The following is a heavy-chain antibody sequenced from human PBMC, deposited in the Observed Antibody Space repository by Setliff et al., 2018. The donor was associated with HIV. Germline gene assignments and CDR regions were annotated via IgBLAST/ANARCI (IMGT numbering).Heavy chain of an antibody. CDR2: IDSSGTT. Sequence: TCTISGGSFGVYRWSWIRQSAGRGLEWIGRIDSSGTTDYKPSLKGRVAISVDTSRNQFSLRATSVTAADTAVYFCARDRHSSGLGSYGPWGPGILVTVSS. V-gene: IGHV4-4*07. CDR1: GGSFGVYR. D-gene: IGHD3-10*01. J-gene: IGHJ5*02. CDR3: ARDRHSSGLGSYGP.